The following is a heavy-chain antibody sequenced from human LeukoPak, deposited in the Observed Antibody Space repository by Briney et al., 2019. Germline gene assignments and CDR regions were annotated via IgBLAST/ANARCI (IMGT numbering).Heavy chain of an antibody. J-gene: IGHJ4*02. D-gene: IGHD1-26*01. CDR3: ARPGSGSHFDY. CDR2: IWYDGSNK. CDR1: GFTFSSYG. V-gene: IGHV3-33*01. Sequence: PGGSLRLSCAASGFTFSSYGMHWVRQAPGKGLEWVAVIWYDGSNKYYADSVKGRFTISRDNSKNTLYLQMNSLRAEDTAVYYCARPGSGSHFDYWGQGTLVTVSS.